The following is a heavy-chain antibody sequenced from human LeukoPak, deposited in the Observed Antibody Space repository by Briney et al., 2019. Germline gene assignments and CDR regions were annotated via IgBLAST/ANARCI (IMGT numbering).Heavy chain of an antibody. CDR1: GGTFSSYA. CDR2: INPNSGGT. D-gene: IGHD2-15*01. CDR3: ARGVVVVAATYAFDI. J-gene: IGHJ3*02. Sequence: ASVKVSCKASGGTFSSYAISWVRQAPGQGLEWMGRINPNSGGTNYAQKFQGRVTMTGDTSISTAYMELSRLRSDDTAVYYCARGVVVVAATYAFDIWGQGTMVTVSS. V-gene: IGHV1-2*06.